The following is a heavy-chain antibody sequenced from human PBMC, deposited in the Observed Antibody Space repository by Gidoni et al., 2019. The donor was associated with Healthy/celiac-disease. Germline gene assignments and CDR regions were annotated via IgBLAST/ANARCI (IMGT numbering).Heavy chain of an antibody. Sequence: QLQLQESGPGLVKPSETLSLTCTVSGGPISSSSYYWGWIRQPPGKGLEWMGSIYYSGSTYYNPSLKSRVTISVDTSKNQFSLKLSSVTAADTAVYYCARDFHYYGSGGRDYWGQGTLVTVSS. CDR1: GGPISSSSYY. V-gene: IGHV4-39*07. CDR2: IYYSGST. D-gene: IGHD3-10*01. CDR3: ARDFHYYGSGGRDY. J-gene: IGHJ4*02.